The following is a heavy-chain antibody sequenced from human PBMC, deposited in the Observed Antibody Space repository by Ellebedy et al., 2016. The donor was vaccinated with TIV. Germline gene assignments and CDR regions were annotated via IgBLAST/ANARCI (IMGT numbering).Heavy chain of an antibody. V-gene: IGHV1-18*01. J-gene: IGHJ3*02. CDR1: GYTFTSYG. CDR3: ARDRITMIVVVIRNPNDAFDI. Sequence: AASVKVSCKASGYTFTSYGISWVRQAPGQGLGWMGWISTYNGNTNYAQKLQGRVTMTTDTSTSTAYMELRSLRSDDTAVYYCARDRITMIVVVIRNPNDAFDIWGQGTMVTVSS. D-gene: IGHD3-22*01. CDR2: ISTYNGNT.